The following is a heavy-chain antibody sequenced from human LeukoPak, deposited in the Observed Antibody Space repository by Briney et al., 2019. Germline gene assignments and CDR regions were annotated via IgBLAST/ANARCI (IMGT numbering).Heavy chain of an antibody. CDR3: ARDLGYCSGGSCYSMGYFDY. V-gene: IGHV3-53*01. D-gene: IGHD2-15*01. CDR2: IYSGGST. Sequence: GGSLRLSCAASGFTFSSYAMSWVRQAPGKGLEWVSVIYSGGSTYYADSVKGRFTISRDNSKNTLYLQMNSLRAEDTAVYYCARDLGYCSGGSCYSMGYFDYWGQGTLVTVSS. J-gene: IGHJ4*02. CDR1: GFTFSSYA.